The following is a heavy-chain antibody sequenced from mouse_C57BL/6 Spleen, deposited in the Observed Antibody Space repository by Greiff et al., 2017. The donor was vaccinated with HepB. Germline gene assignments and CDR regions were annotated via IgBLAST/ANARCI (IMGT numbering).Heavy chain of an antibody. CDR3: ARQSIVTNYYAMDY. J-gene: IGHJ4*01. CDR2: IWSDGST. D-gene: IGHD2-5*01. Sequence: VKLVESGPGLVAPSQSLSITCTVSGFSLTSYGVHWVRQPPGKGLEWLVVIWSDGSTTYNSALNSRLSISKDNSKSQVFLKMNSLQTDDTAMYYCARQSIVTNYYAMDYWGQGTSVTVAS. V-gene: IGHV2-6-1*01. CDR1: GFSLTSYG.